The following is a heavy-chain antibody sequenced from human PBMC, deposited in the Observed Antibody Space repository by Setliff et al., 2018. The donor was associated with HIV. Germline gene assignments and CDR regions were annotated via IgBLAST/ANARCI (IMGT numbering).Heavy chain of an antibody. CDR3: ARRRETIVVVIGIPNWYFDL. D-gene: IGHD2-21*01. CDR1: GYSISSGYY. CDR2: IYHSGST. J-gene: IGHJ2*01. Sequence: PSETLSLTCAVSGYSISSGYYWGWIRQPPGKGLEWIGTIYHSGSTYYNPSLKSRVTISVDTSKNQFSLRLSSVTAADSAVYYCARRRETIVVVIGIPNWYFDLWAVAPWSPSPQ. V-gene: IGHV4-38-2*01.